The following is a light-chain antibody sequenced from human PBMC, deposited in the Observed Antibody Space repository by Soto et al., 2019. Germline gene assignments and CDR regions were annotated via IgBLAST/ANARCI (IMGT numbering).Light chain of an antibody. V-gene: IGLV2-18*02. CDR2: EVS. Sequence: QSALTQPPSVSGSPGQSVTISCTGTSSDVGSYNRVSWYQQPTGTAPKLMIYEVSNRPSGVPDRFSGSKSGNTASLPISRLQPEDEADYYGNSYTNSNTYVFGTGTNLTLL. CDR3: NSYTNSNTYV. J-gene: IGLJ1*01. CDR1: SSDVGSYNR.